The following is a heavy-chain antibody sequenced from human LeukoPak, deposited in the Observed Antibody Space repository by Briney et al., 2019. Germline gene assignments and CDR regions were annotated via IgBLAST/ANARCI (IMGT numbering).Heavy chain of an antibody. CDR3: AREDCTNGVCDDAFDI. D-gene: IGHD2-8*01. CDR1: GYTFTGYY. V-gene: IGHV1-2*02. CDR2: INPNSGGT. J-gene: IGHJ3*02. Sequence: ASVKVSCKASGYTFTGYYMHWVRQAPGQGLEWMGWINPNSGGTNYAQKFQGRVTMTRDTSISTAYMELSRLRSDDTAVYYCAREDCTNGVCDDAFDIWGQGTMVTVSS.